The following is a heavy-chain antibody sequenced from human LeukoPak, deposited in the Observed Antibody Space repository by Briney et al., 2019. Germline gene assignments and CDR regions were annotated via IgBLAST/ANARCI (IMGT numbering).Heavy chain of an antibody. J-gene: IGHJ4*02. V-gene: IGHV3-30*18. D-gene: IGHD3-10*01. Sequence: PGGSLRLSCAASGIAVSTNYMSWVRQAPGKGLEWVAVISSDGSNKYYADSVKGRFTISRDNSKNTLFLQMNSLRAEDTAVYYCAKDGLWFGDLTYFDYWGQGTLVTVSS. CDR3: AKDGLWFGDLTYFDY. CDR2: ISSDGSNK. CDR1: GIAVSTNY.